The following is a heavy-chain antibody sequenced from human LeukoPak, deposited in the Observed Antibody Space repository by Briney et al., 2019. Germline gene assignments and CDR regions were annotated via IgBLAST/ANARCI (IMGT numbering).Heavy chain of an antibody. V-gene: IGHV1-69*13. Sequence: SVKVSCKASGYTFTSYAISWVRQAPGQGLEWMGGIIPIFGTANYAQKFQGRVTITADESTSTAYMELSSLRSEDTAVYYCAREGTRFLEWLSILKKSNYYYYYGMDVWGQGTTVTVSS. CDR3: AREGTRFLEWLSILKKSNYYYYYGMDV. CDR1: GYTFTSYA. CDR2: IIPIFGTA. D-gene: IGHD3-3*01. J-gene: IGHJ6*02.